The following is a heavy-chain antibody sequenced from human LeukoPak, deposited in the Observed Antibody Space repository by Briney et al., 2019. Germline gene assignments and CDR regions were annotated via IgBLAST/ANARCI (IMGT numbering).Heavy chain of an antibody. D-gene: IGHD3-3*01. CDR2: IKSKSDGGTT. Sequence: WIRQPPGKGLEWIGRIKSKSDGGTTDYAAPVKGKFTISRDDSKNTLLLQMDSLETEDTAVYYCTTFADFWSGYSFDYWGRGTLVTVSS. CDR3: TTFADFWSGYSFDY. J-gene: IGHJ4*02. V-gene: IGHV3-15*01.